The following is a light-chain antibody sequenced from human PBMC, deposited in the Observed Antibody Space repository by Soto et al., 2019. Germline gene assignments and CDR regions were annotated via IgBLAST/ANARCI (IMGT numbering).Light chain of an antibody. V-gene: IGKV3-11*01. J-gene: IGKJ4*01. CDR2: DTS. CDR1: QGVSRF. CDR3: QQRGSSPLT. Sequence: EIVLTQSPATLSLSPGERAALSCRASQGVSRFLAWYQQTPGQAPRLLIYDTSNRATGTPARFSGSGSGTDFTLAINNLEPEDFAVYYCQQRGSSPLTFGGGTKVEIK.